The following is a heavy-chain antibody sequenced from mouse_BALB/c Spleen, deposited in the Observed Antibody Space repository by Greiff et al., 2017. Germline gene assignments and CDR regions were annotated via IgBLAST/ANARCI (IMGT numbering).Heavy chain of an antibody. V-gene: IGHV2-9*02. D-gene: IGHD2-14*01. J-gene: IGHJ3*01. CDR3: ARDKEVRRGFAY. CDR1: GFSLTSYG. Sequence: QVQLKESGPGLVAPSQSLSITCTVSGFSLTSYGVHWVRQPPGKGLEWLGVIWAGGSTNYNSALMSRLSISKDNSKSQVFLKMNSLQTDDTVMYYCARDKEVRRGFAYWGQGTLVTVSA. CDR2: IWAGGST.